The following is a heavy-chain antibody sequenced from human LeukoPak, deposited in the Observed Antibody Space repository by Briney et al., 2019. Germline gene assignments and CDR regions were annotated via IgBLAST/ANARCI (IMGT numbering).Heavy chain of an antibody. CDR3: ARAPMIVVVITGDXXDI. J-gene: IGHJ3*02. Sequence: SETLSLTCAVYGGSFSGYYWSWIRQPPGKGLEWIGEINHSGSTNYNPSLKSRVTISVDTSKNQFSLKLSSVTAAATAVYYCARAPMIVVVITGDXXDIXXXXXXVTV. V-gene: IGHV4-34*01. CDR1: GGSFSGYY. D-gene: IGHD3-22*01. CDR2: INHSGST.